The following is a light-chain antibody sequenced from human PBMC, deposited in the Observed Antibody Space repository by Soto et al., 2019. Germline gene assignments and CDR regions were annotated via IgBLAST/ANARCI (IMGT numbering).Light chain of an antibody. Sequence: DIQMTQSPSSLSASVGDIVTITCRASQSISSYLNWYQQKPGKAPKLLIYAASTLQTGVPSRFSGGGSGTDFTLTISSLQPEDVATYYCQKYNSAPWTFGQGTKVDI. CDR1: QSISSY. J-gene: IGKJ1*01. CDR2: AAS. V-gene: IGKV1-27*01. CDR3: QKYNSAPWT.